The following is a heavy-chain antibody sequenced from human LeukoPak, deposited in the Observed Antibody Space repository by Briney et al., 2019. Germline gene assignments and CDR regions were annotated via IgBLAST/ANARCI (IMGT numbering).Heavy chain of an antibody. CDR1: GFTFSSYS. D-gene: IGHD5-12*01. Sequence: GGSLRLSCAASGFTFSSYSMSWVRQAPGKGLEWVSSISSSSSYIYYADSVKGRFTISRDNAKNSLCLQMNSLRAEDTAVYYCASGYSGYDCFDYWGQGTLVTVSS. CDR2: ISSSSSYI. CDR3: ASGYSGYDCFDY. V-gene: IGHV3-21*01. J-gene: IGHJ4*02.